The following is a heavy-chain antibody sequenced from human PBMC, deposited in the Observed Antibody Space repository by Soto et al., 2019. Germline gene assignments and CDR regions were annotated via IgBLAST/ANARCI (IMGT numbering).Heavy chain of an antibody. Sequence: QVQLVQSGAEVKKPGSSVKVSCRASGGTFSSYAISWVRQAPGQGLEWMGGIIPILGTANYAQKFQGRVTITADESTSRAYMELSSLSSEDTAVYYCARGLKCRYCSVGSCYWGHFVYWGQGTLVTVSS. CDR1: GGTFSSYA. CDR2: IIPILGTA. V-gene: IGHV1-69*01. CDR3: ARGLKCRYCSVGSCYWGHFVY. D-gene: IGHD2-15*01. J-gene: IGHJ4*02.